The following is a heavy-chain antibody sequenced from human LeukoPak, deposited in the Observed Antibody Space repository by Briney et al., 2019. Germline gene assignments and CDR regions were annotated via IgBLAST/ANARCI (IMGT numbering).Heavy chain of an antibody. CDR1: GGSISSSSYY. Sequence: PSETLSLTCTVSGGSISSSSYYWGWIRQPPGKGLEWIGSIYYSGSTNYNPSLKSRVTISVDTSKNQFSLKLSSVTAADTAVYYCARGGGSSWYPYWGQGTLVTVSS. CDR2: IYYSGST. J-gene: IGHJ4*02. D-gene: IGHD6-13*01. CDR3: ARGGGSSWYPY. V-gene: IGHV4-39*07.